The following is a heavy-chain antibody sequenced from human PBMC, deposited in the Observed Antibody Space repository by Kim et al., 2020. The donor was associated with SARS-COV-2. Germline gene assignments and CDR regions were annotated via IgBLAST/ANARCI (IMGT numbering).Heavy chain of an antibody. D-gene: IGHD2-2*01. Sequence: KFQGRVTMTRDTSTSTVYMELSSLRSEDTAVYYCARDGCSSTSCSYYMDVWGKGTTVTVSS. CDR3: ARDGCSSTSCSYYMDV. J-gene: IGHJ6*03. V-gene: IGHV1-46*01.